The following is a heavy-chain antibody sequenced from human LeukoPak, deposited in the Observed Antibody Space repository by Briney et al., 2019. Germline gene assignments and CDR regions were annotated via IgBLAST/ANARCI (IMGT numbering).Heavy chain of an antibody. D-gene: IGHD6-19*01. Sequence: ASVKVSCKASGYTFTSHGISWVRQAPGQGLEWMGWISAYNGNTNYAQKLQGRVTMTTDTSTSTAYMELRSLRSDDTAVYYCARDGARSSGWYSGAFDIWGQGTMVTVSS. CDR1: GYTFTSHG. CDR2: ISAYNGNT. CDR3: ARDGARSSGWYSGAFDI. V-gene: IGHV1-18*01. J-gene: IGHJ3*02.